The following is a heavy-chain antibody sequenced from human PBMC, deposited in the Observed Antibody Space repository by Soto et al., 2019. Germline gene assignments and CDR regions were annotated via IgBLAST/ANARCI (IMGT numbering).Heavy chain of an antibody. D-gene: IGHD4-17*01. CDR3: ASFYGDYVYFQH. CDR2: IYYSGST. CDR1: GGSISSYN. V-gene: IGHV4-59*01. J-gene: IGHJ1*01. Sequence: PSETLSLTCTVSGGSISSYNWSWIRQPPGKGLEWIGYIYYSGSTNYNPSLKSRVTISVDTSKNQFSLKLSSVTAADTAVYYCASFYGDYVYFQHWGQGTLVTVSS.